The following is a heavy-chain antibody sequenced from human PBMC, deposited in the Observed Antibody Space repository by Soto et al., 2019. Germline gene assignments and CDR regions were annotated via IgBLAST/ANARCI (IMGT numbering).Heavy chain of an antibody. J-gene: IGHJ4*02. D-gene: IGHD2-15*01. CDR3: ARDCSGGSCYRLGY. V-gene: IGHV3-33*01. Sequence: QVQLVESGGGVVQPGRSLRLSCAASGFTFSSYGMHWVRQAPGKGLEWVVVIWYDGSNKYYADSVKGRFTISRDNSKNTLYLQMNSLRAEDTAVYYCARDCSGGSCYRLGYWGQGTLVTVSS. CDR1: GFTFSSYG. CDR2: IWYDGSNK.